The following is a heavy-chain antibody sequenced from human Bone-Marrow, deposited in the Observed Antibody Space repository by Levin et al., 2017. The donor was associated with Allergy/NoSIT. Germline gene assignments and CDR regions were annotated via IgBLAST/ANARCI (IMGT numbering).Heavy chain of an antibody. D-gene: IGHD4-11*01. Sequence: GGSLRLSCAASGLTFSYYAMHWVRQAPGKGLEWVALISFDGSTKFYADSVKGRFSISRDNSNNTLYLQMNSLRTDDTALYYCTKGGDEFSNYPWFDTWGQGALVIVSS. CDR3: TKGGDEFSNYPWFDT. CDR1: GLTFSYYA. V-gene: IGHV3-30*18. J-gene: IGHJ5*02. CDR2: ISFDGSTK.